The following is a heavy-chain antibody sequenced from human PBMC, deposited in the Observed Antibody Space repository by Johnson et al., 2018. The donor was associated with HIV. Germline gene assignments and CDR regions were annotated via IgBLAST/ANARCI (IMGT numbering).Heavy chain of an antibody. J-gene: IGHJ3*02. Sequence: QVQLVESGGCVVQPGRSLRLSCAASGFTFSSYAMHWVHQAPAKGLEWVAVISYDGNNKYYADSVKGRFTISRDNSKNTLYLQMNSLRPEDTAVYYCAKVRSRCTTLDDAFDIWGQGTLVTVSS. D-gene: IGHD2-8*01. CDR3: AKVRSRCTTLDDAFDI. CDR2: ISYDGNNK. V-gene: IGHV3-30*18. CDR1: GFTFSSYA.